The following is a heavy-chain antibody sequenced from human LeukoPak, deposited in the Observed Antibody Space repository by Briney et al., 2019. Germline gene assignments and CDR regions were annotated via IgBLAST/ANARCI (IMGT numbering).Heavy chain of an antibody. V-gene: IGHV4-31*03. CDR1: GGSISSGGYY. CDR3: ARGGTPDYYDSPLFDY. CDR2: IYYSGST. Sequence: SETLSLTRTVSGGSISSGGYYWSWIRQHPGKGLEWIGYIYYSGSTYYNPSLKSRVTISVDTSKNQFSLKLSSVTAADTAVYYCARGGTPDYYDSPLFDYWGQGTLVTVSS. J-gene: IGHJ4*02. D-gene: IGHD3-22*01.